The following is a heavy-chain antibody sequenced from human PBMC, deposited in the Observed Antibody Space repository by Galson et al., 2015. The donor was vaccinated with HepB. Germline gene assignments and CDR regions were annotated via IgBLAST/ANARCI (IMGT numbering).Heavy chain of an antibody. Sequence: SLRLSCAASGFTFGSYAMNWVRQAPGKGLEWVSAISGSGVSTYSADSVKGRFTISRDNSKNTLYLQMNSLRVEDTAVYYCARDRLIIATTAGFDQWGQGALVAVSS. V-gene: IGHV3-23*01. CDR2: ISGSGVST. D-gene: IGHD1-7*01. CDR3: ARDRLIIATTAGFDQ. J-gene: IGHJ4*02. CDR1: GFTFGSYA.